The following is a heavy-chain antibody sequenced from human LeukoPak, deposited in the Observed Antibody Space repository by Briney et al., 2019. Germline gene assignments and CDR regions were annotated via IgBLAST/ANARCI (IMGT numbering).Heavy chain of an antibody. CDR1: GGSISSSSYY. CDR2: IYYSGST. Sequence: PSETLSLTCTVSGGSISSSSYYWGWIRQPPGKGLEWIGSIYYSGSTYYNPSLKSRVTISVDTSKNQFSLKLSSVTAADTAVYYCARHRTSLGHCSSTSCYYFDYWGQGTLVTVSS. J-gene: IGHJ4*02. D-gene: IGHD2-2*01. V-gene: IGHV4-39*01. CDR3: ARHRTSLGHCSSTSCYYFDY.